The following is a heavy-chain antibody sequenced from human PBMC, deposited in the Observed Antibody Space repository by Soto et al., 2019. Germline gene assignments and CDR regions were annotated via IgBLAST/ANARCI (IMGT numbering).Heavy chain of an antibody. V-gene: IGHV4-34*01. D-gene: IGHD3-3*01. CDR2: INHSGST. CDR1: GGSFSGYY. J-gene: IGHJ6*03. Sequence: SETLSLTCAVYGGSFSGYYWSWIRQPPGKGLEWIGEINHSGSTNYNPSLKSRVTISVDASKNQFSLKLCSVTAADTAVYYCARGVVIILGYYYYYMDVWGKGTTVTVSS. CDR3: ARGVVIILGYYYYYMDV.